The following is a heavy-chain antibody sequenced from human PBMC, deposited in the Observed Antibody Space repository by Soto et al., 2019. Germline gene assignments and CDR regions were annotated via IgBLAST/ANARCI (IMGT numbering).Heavy chain of an antibody. CDR3: ARETYFDGPNNWFDP. CDR1: GYTFTSYA. V-gene: IGHV1-3*01. Sequence: GASVKVSCKASGYTFTSYAMHWVRQAPGQRLEWMGWINAGNGNTKYSQKFQGRVTITRDTSASTAYMELSSLRSEDTAVYYCARETYFDGPNNWFDPWGQGTLVTSPQ. CDR2: INAGNGNT. D-gene: IGHD2-8*01. J-gene: IGHJ5*02.